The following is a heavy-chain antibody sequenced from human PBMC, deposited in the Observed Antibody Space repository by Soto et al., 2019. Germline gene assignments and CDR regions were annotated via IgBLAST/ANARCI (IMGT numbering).Heavy chain of an antibody. Sequence: SQTLSLTCAISGDSVSSNSAAWNWIRQSPSRGLEWMGRTYYRSKWYNDYAVSVKSRITINPDTSKNQFSLQRNSVTPEDTAVYYCARDDRKAAGVYWYFDLWGRGTLVTVSS. CDR2: TYYRSKWYN. D-gene: IGHD6-13*01. CDR3: ARDDRKAAGVYWYFDL. J-gene: IGHJ2*01. V-gene: IGHV6-1*01. CDR1: GDSVSSNSAA.